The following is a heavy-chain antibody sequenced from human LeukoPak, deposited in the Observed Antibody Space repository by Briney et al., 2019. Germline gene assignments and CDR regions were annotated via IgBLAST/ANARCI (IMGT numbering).Heavy chain of an antibody. CDR3: ARDQSYYYDSSGYYPRVDDAFDI. D-gene: IGHD3-22*01. CDR2: INHSGST. V-gene: IGHV4-34*01. CDR1: GGSFSGYY. J-gene: IGHJ3*02. Sequence: SETLSLTCAVYGGSFSGYYWSWIRQPPGKGLEWIGEINHSGSTNYNPSLKSRVTISVDTSKNQFSLKLSSVTAADTAVYYCARDQSYYYDSSGYYPRVDDAFDIWGQGTMVTVSS.